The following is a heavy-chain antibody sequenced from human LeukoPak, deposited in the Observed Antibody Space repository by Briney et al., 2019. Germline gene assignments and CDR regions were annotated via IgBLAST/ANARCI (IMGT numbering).Heavy chain of an antibody. J-gene: IGHJ5*02. CDR1: GYTFTSYA. Sequence: GASVKVSCKASGYTFTSYAMNWVRQAPGQGLEWMGWINTNTGNPTYAQGFTGRFVFSLDTSVSTAYLQISSLKAEDTAVSYCARGGFVAAAGIDFDPWGQGTLVTVSS. CDR3: ARGGFVAAAGIDFDP. V-gene: IGHV7-4-1*02. CDR2: INTNTGNP. D-gene: IGHD6-13*01.